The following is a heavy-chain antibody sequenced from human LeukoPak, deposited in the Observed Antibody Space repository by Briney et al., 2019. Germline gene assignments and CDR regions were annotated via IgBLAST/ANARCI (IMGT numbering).Heavy chain of an antibody. CDR3: ARRQDYYGSGSYYSDNFDY. CDR2: IYPGDSDT. CDR1: GYSFTSYW. V-gene: IGHV5-51*01. J-gene: IGHJ4*02. D-gene: IGHD3-10*01. Sequence: KIGESLKISCKGSGYSFTSYWIGWVRQMPGKGLEWMGIIYPGDSDTRYSPSFQGQVTISADKSISTAYLQWSSLKASDTAMYYCARRQDYYGSGSYYSDNFDYWGQGTLVTVSS.